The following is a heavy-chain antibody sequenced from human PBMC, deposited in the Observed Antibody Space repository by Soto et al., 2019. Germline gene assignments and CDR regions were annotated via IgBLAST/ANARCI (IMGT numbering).Heavy chain of an antibody. CDR2: ISGSGGST. CDR1: GFTFSIYA. Sequence: GGSLRLSFAASGFTFSIYAMTWFRQAAGKGLEWVSVISGSGGSTHYADSVKGRSTIARDNSKNTLYLQVNSLRAEDTAVYYCAKEADIGSYKHDYWGQGTQVTVSS. CDR3: AKEADIGSYKHDY. J-gene: IGHJ4*02. D-gene: IGHD1-26*01. V-gene: IGHV3-23*01.